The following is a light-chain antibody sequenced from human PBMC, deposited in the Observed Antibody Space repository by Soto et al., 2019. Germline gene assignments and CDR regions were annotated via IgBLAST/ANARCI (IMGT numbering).Light chain of an antibody. V-gene: IGKV3-11*01. CDR3: QQRSNWPPALS. CDR1: ERVGSN. Sequence: EIVLTQSPGTLSLSPGERATLSCRASERVGSNYLAWYQQKPGQAPRLLIYDASKRATGIPGRFSGSGSGTDFTLTISSLEPEDFAVYYCQQRSNWPPALSFGGGTKVDI. CDR2: DAS. J-gene: IGKJ4*01.